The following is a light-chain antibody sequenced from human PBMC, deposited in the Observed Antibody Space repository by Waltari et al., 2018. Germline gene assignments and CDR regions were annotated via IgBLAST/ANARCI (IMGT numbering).Light chain of an antibody. J-gene: IGKJ1*01. CDR2: RAS. V-gene: IGKV1-5*03. CDR1: PSIGSW. Sequence: DIQMTQSPSTLSASVGDRVTITCRASPSIGSWLAWYQQKPGKAPNLLIYRASSLQSGVPARFRGSGSGTEFTLTISSLQPDDFATYYCQQYNSYSRTFGQGTKVEIK. CDR3: QQYNSYSRT.